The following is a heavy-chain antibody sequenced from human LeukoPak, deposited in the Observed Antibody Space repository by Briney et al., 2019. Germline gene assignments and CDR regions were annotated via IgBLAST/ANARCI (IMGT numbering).Heavy chain of an antibody. D-gene: IGHD2-15*01. CDR1: GHTFTRYG. J-gene: IGHJ4*02. CDR2: ISGYNGNR. V-gene: IGHV1-18*04. CDR3: ARDCSGGSCHFDY. Sequence: ASVKVSCKTSGHTFTRYGISWVRQPPGQGLEWMGWISGYNGNRNYTQKFQGRVNMTTDTSTSTAYMELRSVRSDDTAVYYCARDCSGGSCHFDYWGQGTLVTVPS.